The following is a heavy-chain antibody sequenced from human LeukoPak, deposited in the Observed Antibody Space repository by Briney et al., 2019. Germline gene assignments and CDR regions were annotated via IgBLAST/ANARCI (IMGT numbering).Heavy chain of an antibody. V-gene: IGHV4-30-4*08. CDR3: ASRNSGSYSQLDY. CDR2: IYYSGST. D-gene: IGHD3-10*01. J-gene: IGHJ4*02. CDR1: GGSISSGDYY. Sequence: SQTLSLTCTVSGGSISSGDYYWSWIRQPPGKGLEWIGYIYYSGSTYYNPSLKSRVTISVDTSKNQFSLKLSSVTAADTAVYYCASRNSGSYSQLDYWGQGTLVAVSS.